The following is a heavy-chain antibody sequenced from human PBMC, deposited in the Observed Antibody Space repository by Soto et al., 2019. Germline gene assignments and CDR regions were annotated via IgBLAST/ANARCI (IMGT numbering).Heavy chain of an antibody. CDR1: NGSVSSGTYS. J-gene: IGHJ6*02. V-gene: IGHV4-30-2*01. CDR3: ARGHYYYGMDV. Sequence: SETLSLTCTVSNGSVSSGTYSWSWVRQPPGKGLEWIGYIYYSGATYYTPSLKSRLTMSMDRANDHFSLNLTSVTAADTAVYFCARGHYYYGMDVWGQGITVTVSS. CDR2: IYYSGAT.